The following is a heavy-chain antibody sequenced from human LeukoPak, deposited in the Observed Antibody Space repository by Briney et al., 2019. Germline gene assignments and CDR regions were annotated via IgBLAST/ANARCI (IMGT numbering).Heavy chain of an antibody. CDR1: GYTFTSYY. D-gene: IGHD1-7*01. Sequence: ASVKVSCKAPGYTFTSYYMHWVRQAPGQGLEWMGIINPSGGSTSYAQKFQGRVTMTRDTSTSTVYMELSSLRSEDTAVYYCAGYNWNLSYFDYWGQGTLVTVSS. J-gene: IGHJ4*02. V-gene: IGHV1-46*01. CDR2: INPSGGST. CDR3: AGYNWNLSYFDY.